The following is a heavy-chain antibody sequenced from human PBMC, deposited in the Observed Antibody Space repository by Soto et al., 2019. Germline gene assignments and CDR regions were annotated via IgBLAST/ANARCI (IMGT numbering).Heavy chain of an antibody. CDR3: SRISREFWSGPDY. Sequence: ESLKISCDGVGYSFPNHWIAWVRQRPDKGLEWMGTIYPGDSDMRYSPSFRGKVPISVDKSINTAYLQWDSLKASDTAKYYWSRISREFWSGPDYWGKGSVVTVPS. CDR2: IYPGDSDM. V-gene: IGHV5-51*01. D-gene: IGHD3-3*01. CDR1: GYSFPNHW. J-gene: IGHJ4*02.